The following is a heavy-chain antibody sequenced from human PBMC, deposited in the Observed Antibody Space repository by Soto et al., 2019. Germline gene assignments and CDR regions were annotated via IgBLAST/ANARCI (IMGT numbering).Heavy chain of an antibody. CDR2: ISYSGST. J-gene: IGHJ4*02. CDR1: GDSVSSGSYY. D-gene: IGHD3-10*02. Sequence: PSETLSLTCTVSGDSVSSGSYYWSWIRQPPGKGLEWIGYISYSGSTNYNPSLKSRVTISVDMFKNHFSLKLSSVTAADTAVYYCARNADFSMYYFDYWGQGTLVTVSS. V-gene: IGHV4-61*01. CDR3: ARNADFSMYYFDY.